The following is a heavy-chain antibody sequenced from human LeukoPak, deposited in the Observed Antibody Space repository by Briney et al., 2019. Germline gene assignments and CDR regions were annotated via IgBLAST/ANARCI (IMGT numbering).Heavy chain of an antibody. J-gene: IGHJ4*02. CDR2: ISYDGSNK. D-gene: IGHD1-26*01. Sequence: GGSLRLSCAVSGLSLRNVWMSWLRQAPGKGLEWVAVISYDGSNKYYADSVKGRFTISRDNSKNTLYLQMNSLRAEDTAVYYCARDRVGATDYFDYWGQGTLVTVSS. CDR3: ARDRVGATDYFDY. CDR1: GLSLRNVW. V-gene: IGHV3-30-3*01.